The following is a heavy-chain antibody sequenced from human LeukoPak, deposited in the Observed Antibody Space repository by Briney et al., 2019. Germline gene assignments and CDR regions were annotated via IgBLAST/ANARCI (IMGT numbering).Heavy chain of an antibody. CDR3: VRLVWDCSGGSCYFHFDY. D-gene: IGHD2-15*01. J-gene: IGHJ4*02. V-gene: IGHV4-39*01. Sequence: SETLSLTCTVSGGSISSSSYYWGWIRQPPGKGLEWIGSIYYSGSTYYNPSLKSRVTISVDTSKNQFSLKLSSVTAADTAVYYCVRLVWDCSGGSCYFHFDYWGQGTLVTVSS. CDR2: IYYSGST. CDR1: GGSISSSSYY.